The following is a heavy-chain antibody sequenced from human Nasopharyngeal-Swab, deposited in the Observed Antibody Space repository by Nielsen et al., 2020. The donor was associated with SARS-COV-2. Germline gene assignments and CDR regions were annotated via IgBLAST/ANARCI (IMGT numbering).Heavy chain of an antibody. CDR2: IDPSDSYT. Sequence: GESLKISCKGSGYSFTSYWISCVRQMPGKGLEWMGRIDPSDSYTNYSPSFQGHVTISADKSISTAYLQWSSLKASDTAMYYCARHGGDDYVWGSYHTGWFDPWGQGALVTVSS. D-gene: IGHD3-16*02. CDR1: GYSFTSYW. CDR3: ARHGGDDYVWGSYHTGWFDP. V-gene: IGHV5-10-1*01. J-gene: IGHJ5*02.